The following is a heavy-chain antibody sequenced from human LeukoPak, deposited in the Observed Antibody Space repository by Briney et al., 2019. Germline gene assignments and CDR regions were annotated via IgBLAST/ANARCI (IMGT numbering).Heavy chain of an antibody. CDR3: ARDKIVGPTTLDY. V-gene: IGHV3-33*01. Sequence: GGSLRLSCVASGFTFSSYGMHWVRQAPGKGLEGVADIWYDGSNKYHADSVKGRFTISRDNAKNSLYLQMNSLRADDTAVYYCARDKIVGPTTLDYWGQGTLVTVSS. CDR2: IWYDGSNK. CDR1: GFTFSSYG. J-gene: IGHJ4*02. D-gene: IGHD1-26*01.